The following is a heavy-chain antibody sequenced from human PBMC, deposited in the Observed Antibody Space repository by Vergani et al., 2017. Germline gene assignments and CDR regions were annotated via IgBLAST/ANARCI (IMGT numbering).Heavy chain of an antibody. D-gene: IGHD2-15*01. Sequence: EVQLVESGGGLVKPGGSLRLSCAASGFTFSSYSMNWVRQAPGKGLEWVSSISSSSSYIYYADSVKGRFTISRDNAKNSLYLQMNSLRAEDTAVYYCAREVVVVAKGPPCFDSWGQGTLVTVSS. CDR2: ISSSSSYI. CDR1: GFTFSSYS. J-gene: IGHJ4*02. CDR3: AREVVVVAKGPPCFDS. V-gene: IGHV3-21*04.